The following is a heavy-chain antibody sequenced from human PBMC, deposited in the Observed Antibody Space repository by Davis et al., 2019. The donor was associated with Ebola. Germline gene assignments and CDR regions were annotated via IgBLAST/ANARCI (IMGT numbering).Heavy chain of an antibody. CDR2: ISYDGSNK. V-gene: IGHV3-30*18. Sequence: GGSLRLSCAASGFTFSSYGMHWVRQAPGKGLEWVAVISYDGSNKYYADSVKGRFTISRDNSKNTLYLQMNSLRAEDTAVYYCAKDLVILWFGDKGDVGPPPWDLNNDYGMDVWGKGTTVTVSS. CDR3: AKDLVILWFGDKGDVGPPPWDLNNDYGMDV. J-gene: IGHJ6*04. D-gene: IGHD3-10*01. CDR1: GFTFSSYG.